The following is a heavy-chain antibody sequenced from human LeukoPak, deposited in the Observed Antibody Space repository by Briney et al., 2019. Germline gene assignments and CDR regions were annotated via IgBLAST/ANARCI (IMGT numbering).Heavy chain of an antibody. D-gene: IGHD3-22*01. Sequence: PSETLSLTCTVSGGSISSYYWSWIRQPPGKGLEWIGYIYYSGSTNYNPSLKSRVTISVDTSKNQFSLKLSSVTAADTAVYYCATGITYYYDSSGYYVPHPFDYWGQGTLVTVSS. CDR2: IYYSGST. V-gene: IGHV4-59*01. J-gene: IGHJ4*02. CDR3: ATGITYYYDSSGYYVPHPFDY. CDR1: GGSISSYY.